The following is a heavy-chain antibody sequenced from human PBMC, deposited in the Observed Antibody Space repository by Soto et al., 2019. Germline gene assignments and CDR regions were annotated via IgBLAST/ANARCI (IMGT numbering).Heavy chain of an antibody. CDR2: INHSGST. J-gene: IGHJ5*02. V-gene: IGHV4-34*01. CDR3: ARAAYCSSTSCYVPNWFDP. Sequence: QVQLQQWGAGLLKPSETLSLTCAVYGGSFSGYYWSWIRQPPGKGLEWIGEINHSGSTNYNPSLKSRVTISVDTSKNQFSLTLSSVTAADTSVYYCARAAYCSSTSCYVPNWFDPWGQGTLVTVSS. D-gene: IGHD2-2*01. CDR1: GGSFSGYY.